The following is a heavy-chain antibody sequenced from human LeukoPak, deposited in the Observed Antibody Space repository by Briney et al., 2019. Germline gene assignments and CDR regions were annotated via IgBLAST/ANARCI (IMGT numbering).Heavy chain of an antibody. V-gene: IGHV1-18*01. Sequence: ASVKVSCKASGYNFTSTYTFTWVRQAPGQGLEWMGWVSPYNGNTNYAQKFQGRVTLSTESSTSAAYMELRSLRSDDTATFYCARQHHFWSGQDYYYYMDLCAQRTTVTVSS. J-gene: IGHJ6*02. CDR1: GYNFTSTYT. CDR2: VSPYNGNT. D-gene: IGHD3-3*02. CDR3: ARQHHFWSGQDYYYYMDL.